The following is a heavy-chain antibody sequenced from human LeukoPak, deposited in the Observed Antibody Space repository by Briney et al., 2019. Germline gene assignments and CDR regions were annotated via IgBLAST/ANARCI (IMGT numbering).Heavy chain of an antibody. CDR1: GYTFTGYY. V-gene: IGHV1-46*01. J-gene: IGHJ4*02. CDR3: ARDRGSSGYCDY. Sequence: GASVKVSCKASGYTFTGYYMHWVRQAPGQGLEWMGIINPSGGSTSYAQKFQGRVTMTRDMSTSTVYMELSSLRSEDTAVYYCARDRGSSGYCDYWGQGTLVTVSS. D-gene: IGHD3-22*01. CDR2: INPSGGST.